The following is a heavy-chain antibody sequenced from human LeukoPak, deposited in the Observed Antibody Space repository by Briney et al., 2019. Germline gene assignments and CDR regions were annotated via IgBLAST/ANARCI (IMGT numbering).Heavy chain of an antibody. CDR2: ISYDGSTK. CDR3: ARGDILTGPYYFDY. CDR1: GFTFSSYA. J-gene: IGHJ4*02. V-gene: IGHV3-30-3*01. Sequence: SGGSLRLSCAASGFTFSSYAMHWVRQGPGKGLESVAVISYDGSTKYYADSVKGRFTISRDNSKNMLYLQINSLRPEDTAVYYCARGDILTGPYYFDYWGQGILVTVSS. D-gene: IGHD3-9*01.